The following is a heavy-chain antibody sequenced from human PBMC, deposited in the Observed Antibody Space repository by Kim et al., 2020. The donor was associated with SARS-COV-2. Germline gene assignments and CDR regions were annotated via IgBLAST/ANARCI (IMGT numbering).Heavy chain of an antibody. CDR3: ARGVAAAGINWFDP. CDR1: GYTFTGYY. J-gene: IGHJ5*02. D-gene: IGHD6-13*01. V-gene: IGHV1-2*06. CDR2: INPNSGGT. Sequence: ASVKVSCKASGYTFTGYYMHWVRQAPGQGLEWMGRINPNSGGTNYAQKFQGRVTMTRDTSISTAYMELSRLRSDDTAVYYCARGVAAAGINWFDPWGQGTLVTVSS.